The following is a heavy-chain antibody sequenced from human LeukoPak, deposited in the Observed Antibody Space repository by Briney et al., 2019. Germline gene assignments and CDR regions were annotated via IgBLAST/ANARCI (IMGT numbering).Heavy chain of an antibody. CDR2: MIPILGIA. CDR1: GGTFSSYT. J-gene: IGHJ2*01. D-gene: IGHD2-8*01. V-gene: IGHV1-69*04. Sequence: GSSVKVSCKASGGTFSSYTISWVRQAPGQGLEWMGRMIPILGIANYAQKFQGRVTITADKSTSTAYMALSSPRSEDTAVYYCARDQYCTNGVCQWYFDLWGRGTLVTVSS. CDR3: ARDQYCTNGVCQWYFDL.